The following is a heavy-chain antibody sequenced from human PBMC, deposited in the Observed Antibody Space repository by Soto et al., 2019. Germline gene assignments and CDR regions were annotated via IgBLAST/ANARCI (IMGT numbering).Heavy chain of an antibody. D-gene: IGHD6-19*01. J-gene: IGHJ6*02. CDR3: ARVPPRDYSSGWYYYHGMDV. CDR2: ISYDGSTK. CDR1: GFTFRNFG. V-gene: IGHV3-30-3*01. Sequence: QVQLVESGGGVVQPGRSLRLSCAASGFTFRNFGMHWVRQAPGKGLEWVAVISYDGSTKYYADSVKGRFTISRDTSKNTRFLQMNSLRGEDTAVYYCARVPPRDYSSGWYYYHGMDVWGQGTTVTVSS.